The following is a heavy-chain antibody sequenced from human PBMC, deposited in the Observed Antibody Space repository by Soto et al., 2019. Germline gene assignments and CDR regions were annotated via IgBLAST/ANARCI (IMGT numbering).Heavy chain of an antibody. D-gene: IGHD2-15*01. J-gene: IGHJ4*02. Sequence: QVQLQQWGAGLLKPSETLSLTCAVYGGSFSGYYWSWIRQPPGKGLEWIGEINHSGSTNYNPSLKSRVTISVDTSKNQFSRKLSSVTAADTAVYYCARGGLGYCSGGSCPSIDYWGQGTLVTVSS. V-gene: IGHV4-34*01. CDR3: ARGGLGYCSGGSCPSIDY. CDR1: GGSFSGYY. CDR2: INHSGST.